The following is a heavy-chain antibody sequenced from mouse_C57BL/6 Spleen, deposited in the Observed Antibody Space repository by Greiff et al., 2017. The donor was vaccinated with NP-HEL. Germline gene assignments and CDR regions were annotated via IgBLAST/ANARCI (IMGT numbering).Heavy chain of an antibody. CDR1: GYTFTSYW. D-gene: IGHD1-1*01. V-gene: IGHV1-64*01. CDR3: ARPYGSSPFDY. J-gene: IGHJ2*01. Sequence: QVQLQQPGAELVKPGASVKLSCKASGYTFTSYWMHWVKQRPGQGLQWIGMIHPNSGSTNYNEKFKSKATLTVDKSSSTAYMQLSSLTSEDSAVYYCARPYGSSPFDYWGQGTTLTVSS. CDR2: IHPNSGST.